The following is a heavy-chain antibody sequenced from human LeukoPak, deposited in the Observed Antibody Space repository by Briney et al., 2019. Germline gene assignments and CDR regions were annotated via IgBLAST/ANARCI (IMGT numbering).Heavy chain of an antibody. J-gene: IGHJ3*02. CDR2: INHSGST. CDR3: AALWFGTSDAFDI. CDR1: GGSFSGYY. V-gene: IGHV4-34*01. Sequence: SETLSLTCAVYGGSFSGYYWSWIRQPPGKGLEWIGEINHSGSTYYNPSLKSRVTISVDTSKNQFSLKLSSVTAADTAVYYCAALWFGTSDAFDIWGQGTMVTVSS. D-gene: IGHD3-10*01.